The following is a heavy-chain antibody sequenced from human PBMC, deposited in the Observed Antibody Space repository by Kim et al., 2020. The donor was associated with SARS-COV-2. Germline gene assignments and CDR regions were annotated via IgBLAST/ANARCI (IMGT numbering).Heavy chain of an antibody. D-gene: IGHD2-2*02. J-gene: IGHJ4*02. CDR1: GFTFSSYG. Sequence: GGSLRLSCAASGFTFSSYGMHWVRQAPGKGLEWVAVIWYDGSNKYYADSVKGRFTISRDNSKNTLYLQMNSLRAEDTAVYYCARGASIVVVPAAIDPFDYWGQGTLVTVSS. CDR3: ARGASIVVVPAAIDPFDY. V-gene: IGHV3-33*01. CDR2: IWYDGSNK.